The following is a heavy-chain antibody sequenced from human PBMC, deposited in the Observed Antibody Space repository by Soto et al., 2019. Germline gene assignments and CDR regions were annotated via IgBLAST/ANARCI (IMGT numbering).Heavy chain of an antibody. V-gene: IGHV3-30*18. Sequence: PGGSLRLSCAASGFTFSTYGMHWVRQAPGKGLEWVAVISHDGSNEYYADSVKGRFTISRDNFKNMVYLQMNSLRPEDTAVYYWAKERQLVALGHHYDHGGQGTQVTVSS. J-gene: IGHJ5*02. CDR3: AKERQLVALGHHYDH. CDR2: ISHDGSNE. CDR1: GFTFSTYG. D-gene: IGHD5-12*01.